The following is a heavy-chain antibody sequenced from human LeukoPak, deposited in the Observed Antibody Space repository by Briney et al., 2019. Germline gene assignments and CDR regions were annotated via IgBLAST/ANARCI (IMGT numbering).Heavy chain of an antibody. CDR2: IKQDGSEK. J-gene: IGHJ5*02. CDR3: ARDDSYYDFWSGLFDP. V-gene: IGHV3-7*01. Sequence: PGGSLRLSCAASGFTFSSYWMSWVRQAPGKGLEWVANIKQDGSEKYYVDSVKGRFTISRDNAKNSLYLQMSSLRAEDTAVYYCARDDSYYDFWSGLFDPWGQGTLVTVSS. CDR1: GFTFSSYW. D-gene: IGHD3-3*01.